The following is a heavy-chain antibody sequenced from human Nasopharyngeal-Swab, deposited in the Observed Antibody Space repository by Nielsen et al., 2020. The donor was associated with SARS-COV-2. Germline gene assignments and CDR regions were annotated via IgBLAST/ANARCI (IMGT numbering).Heavy chain of an antibody. J-gene: IGHJ6*02. CDR3: ARATKTYYYCSGSYYNYGMDV. D-gene: IGHD3-10*01. CDR2: INAGNGNT. CDR1: GYTFTSYA. V-gene: IGHV1-3*01. Sequence: ASVKVSCKASGYTFTSYAMHWVRQAPGQRLEWMGWINAGNGNTKYSQKFQGRVTITRDTSASTAYMELSSLRSEDTAVYYCARATKTYYYCSGSYYNYGMDVWGQGTTVTVSS.